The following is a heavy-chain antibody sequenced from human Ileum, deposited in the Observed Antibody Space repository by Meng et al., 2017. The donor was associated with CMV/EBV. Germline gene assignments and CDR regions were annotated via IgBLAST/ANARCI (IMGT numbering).Heavy chain of an antibody. V-gene: IGHV6-1*01. J-gene: IGHJ5*02. CDR2: TYYKSKWYN. D-gene: IGHD4-17*01. CDR1: SSNSAA. CDR3: ARVGYSGDYVKGMFDP. Sequence: SSNSAAWNWIRQSPSRGLEWLGRTYYKSKWYNDYAVSVRSRITINPDTSKNQFSLHLNSVTPDDTAVYYCARVGYSGDYVKGMFDPWGQGTLVTVSS.